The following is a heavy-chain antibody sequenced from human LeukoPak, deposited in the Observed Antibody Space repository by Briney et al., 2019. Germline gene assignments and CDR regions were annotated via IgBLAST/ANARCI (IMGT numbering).Heavy chain of an antibody. J-gene: IGHJ2*01. CDR3: AKDHDYGDYVVGYFDL. Sequence: PGGSLRLSCAASGFMFKDFPMTWVRQAPGKGLEWLSGISGSGGSTYYADSVKGRFTISRDNSKNTLYLQMNSLRAEDTAVYYCAKDHDYGDYVVGYFDLWGRGTLVTVSS. D-gene: IGHD4-17*01. CDR1: GFMFKDFP. CDR2: ISGSGGST. V-gene: IGHV3-23*01.